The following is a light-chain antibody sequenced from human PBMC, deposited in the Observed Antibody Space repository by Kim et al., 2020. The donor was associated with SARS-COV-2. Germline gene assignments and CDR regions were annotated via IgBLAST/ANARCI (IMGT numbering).Light chain of an antibody. CDR1: SSDVGACDY. J-gene: IGLJ1*01. V-gene: IGLV2-14*03. Sequence: QSALTQPASVSGSPGQSITISCTGTSSDVGACDYVYWFKQLPGKAPQLIIYDDSYRPSGISNRFSGSKSGNTASLTITGLQAEDEADYFCKSYAGSTTGYVFGTGTKVTVL. CDR2: DDS. CDR3: KSYAGSTTGYV.